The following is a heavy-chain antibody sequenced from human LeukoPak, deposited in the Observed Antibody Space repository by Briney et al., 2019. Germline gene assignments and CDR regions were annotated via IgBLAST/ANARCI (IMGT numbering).Heavy chain of an antibody. CDR2: FDPEDGET. V-gene: IGHV1-24*01. D-gene: IGHD5-12*01. Sequence: ASVTVSSKVSVYTLTELSMHMVRQAPGKGLEWMGGFDPEDGETIYAQKFQGRVTMTEDTSTDTAYMELSSLRSEDTAVYYCATVRLGSGYDRARSFDYWGQGTLVTVSS. CDR3: ATVRLGSGYDRARSFDY. CDR1: VYTLTELS. J-gene: IGHJ4*02.